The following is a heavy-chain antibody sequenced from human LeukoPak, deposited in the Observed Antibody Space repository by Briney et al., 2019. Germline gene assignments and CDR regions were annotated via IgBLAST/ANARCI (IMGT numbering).Heavy chain of an antibody. CDR1: GYTLTELS. CDR3: ARLESVAGPTNWFDP. J-gene: IGHJ5*02. D-gene: IGHD6-19*01. CDR2: INPNSGGT. Sequence: ASVKVSCKVSGYTLTELSMHWVRQAPGQGLEWMGWINPNSGGTNCAQKFQGRVTMTRDTSISTAYMELSRLRSDDTAVYYCARLESVAGPTNWFDPWGQGTLVTVSS. V-gene: IGHV1-2*02.